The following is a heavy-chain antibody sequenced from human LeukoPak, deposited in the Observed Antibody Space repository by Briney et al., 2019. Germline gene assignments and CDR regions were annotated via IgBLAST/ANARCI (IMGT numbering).Heavy chain of an antibody. CDR3: AKRTRPEYCSGTSCSDSFDY. V-gene: IGHV3-23*01. Sequence: PGGSLRLSSAASGFTCTSYAMSWVRQAPGKGLEWVSAISGSGDSTYYADSVKGRFTISRDNSKNTLYLQMNSLRAEDTAVYYCAKRTRPEYCSGTSCSDSFDYWGQGTLVTVSS. CDR2: ISGSGDST. D-gene: IGHD2-2*01. CDR1: GFTCTSYA. J-gene: IGHJ4*02.